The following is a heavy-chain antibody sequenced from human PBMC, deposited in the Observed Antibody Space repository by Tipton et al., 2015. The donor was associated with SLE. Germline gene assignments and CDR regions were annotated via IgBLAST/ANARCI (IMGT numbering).Heavy chain of an antibody. CDR2: ISGSGDST. CDR1: GIIFSSHT. V-gene: IGHV3-23*01. Sequence: SLRLSCAAASGIIFSSHTMNWVRQAPGKGLEWVSGISGSGDSTYSGDSVKGRFTISRDNSKKTLYLQMNSLRVEDTAIYYCAKAQGVIVPNDAFDFGGQGTMVTVSS. J-gene: IGHJ3*01. D-gene: IGHD2/OR15-2a*01. CDR3: AKAQGVIVPNDAFDF.